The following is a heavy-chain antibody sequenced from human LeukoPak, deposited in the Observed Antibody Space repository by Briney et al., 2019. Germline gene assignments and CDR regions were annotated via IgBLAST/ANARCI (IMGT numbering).Heavy chain of an antibody. J-gene: IGHJ4*02. V-gene: IGHV4-59*01. Sequence: SETLSLTCTVSGGSISSYYWSWIRQPPGKGLEWIGYICYSGSTNYNPSLKSRVTISVDTSKNQFSLKLSSVTAADTAVYYCARNQGYDFWSGYYPYYFDYWGQGTLVTVSS. D-gene: IGHD3-3*01. CDR3: ARNQGYDFWSGYYPYYFDY. CDR1: GGSISSYY. CDR2: ICYSGST.